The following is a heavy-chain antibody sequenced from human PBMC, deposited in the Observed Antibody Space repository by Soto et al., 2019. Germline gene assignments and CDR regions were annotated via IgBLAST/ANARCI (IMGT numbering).Heavy chain of an antibody. D-gene: IGHD1-20*01. CDR1: RFTFSDFA. J-gene: IGHJ5*01. V-gene: IGHV3-23*01. Sequence: DVQLLESGGGLVQPGGSLTLSCAASRFTFSDFAMNWVRQAPGKGLEWVSSIGGGGTDTYYADSVKGRFTISRDNSKNTLYLQMDSLRDEDTAVYYCAKDAVPYNGKWDWFDSWGQGTLVIVSS. CDR2: IGGGGTDT. CDR3: AKDAVPYNGKWDWFDS.